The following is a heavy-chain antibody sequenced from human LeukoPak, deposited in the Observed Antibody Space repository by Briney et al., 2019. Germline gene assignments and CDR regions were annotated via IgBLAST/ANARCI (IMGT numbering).Heavy chain of an antibody. D-gene: IGHD3-22*01. CDR3: AKGRYYDSSGYHGGYYFDY. Sequence: GGSLRLSCAASGFTFSGYAMSWVRQAPGKGLEWVSAISGSGGSTYYADSVKGRFTISRDNSKNTLYLQMNSLRAEDTAVYYCAKGRYYDSSGYHGGYYFDYWGQGTLVTVSS. CDR2: ISGSGGST. CDR1: GFTFSGYA. J-gene: IGHJ4*02. V-gene: IGHV3-23*01.